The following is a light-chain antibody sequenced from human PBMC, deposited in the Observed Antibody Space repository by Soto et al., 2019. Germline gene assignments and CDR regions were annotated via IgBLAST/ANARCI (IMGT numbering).Light chain of an antibody. Sequence: QSVLTQPPSVSGSPGQSVTISCTGTSSDVGYYNRVSWYQQPPGTAPKLMVFEVSNWPSGVPDRFSGSKSGNTASLTISGLQAEDEADYYCSSYTTSSTLVFGGGTKLTVL. V-gene: IGLV2-18*02. J-gene: IGLJ2*01. CDR1: SSDVGYYNR. CDR3: SSYTTSSTLV. CDR2: EVS.